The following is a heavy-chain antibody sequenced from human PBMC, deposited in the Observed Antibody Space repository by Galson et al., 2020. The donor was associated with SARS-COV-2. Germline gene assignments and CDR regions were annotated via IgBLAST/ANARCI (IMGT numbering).Heavy chain of an antibody. CDR1: GGSIITGDYS. CDR2: IHHSGTT. D-gene: IGHD3-10*01. Sequence: SETLSLTCAVSGGSIITGDYSWSWIRQPPGKGLEWLGYIHHSGTTYYNPSLNGRLTMSVDSSKDQFSLQLTSVTAADTAVYYCARGFGDLLYSNWFDPWGQGTLVSVSS. J-gene: IGHJ5*02. CDR3: ARGFGDLLYSNWFDP. V-gene: IGHV4-30-4*07.